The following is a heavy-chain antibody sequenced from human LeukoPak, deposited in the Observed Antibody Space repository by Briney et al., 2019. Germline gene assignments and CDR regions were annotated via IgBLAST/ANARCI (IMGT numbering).Heavy chain of an antibody. CDR3: ARLQYYYDSNGYYSLYYFDY. CDR2: IYYSGST. CDR1: GDSISSSSYY. V-gene: IGHV4-39*01. D-gene: IGHD3-22*01. J-gene: IGHJ4*02. Sequence: ETLSLTCTVSGDSISSSSYYWGWIRQPPGKGLEWIGNIYYSGSTYYNPSLRSRLTISLDTSKNQFSLTLSSVTAADTAVYYCARLQYYYDSNGYYSLYYFDYWGQGTVVTVSS.